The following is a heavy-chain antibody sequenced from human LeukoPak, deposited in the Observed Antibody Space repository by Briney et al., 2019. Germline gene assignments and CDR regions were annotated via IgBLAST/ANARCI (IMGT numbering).Heavy chain of an antibody. D-gene: IGHD3-22*01. CDR1: GYTFTSYG. V-gene: IGHV1-18*01. CDR2: ISAYNGNT. J-gene: IGHJ4*02. CDR3: ARHKNMIYDSRLYYFDY. Sequence: GASVKVSCKASGYTFTSYGISWVRQAPGQGLEWMGWISAYNGNTNYAQKLQGRVTMTTDTSTSTAYMELRSLRSDDTAVYYCARHKNMIYDSRLYYFDYWGQGTLVTVSS.